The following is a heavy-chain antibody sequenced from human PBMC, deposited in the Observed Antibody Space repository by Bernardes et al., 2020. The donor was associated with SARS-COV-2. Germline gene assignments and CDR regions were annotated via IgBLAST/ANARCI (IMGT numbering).Heavy chain of an antibody. CDR1: GYTFSRYD. J-gene: IGHJ4*02. D-gene: IGHD1-26*01. CDR2: ISTNNGNT. V-gene: IGHV1-18*01. Sequence: ASLKVSCKTSGYTFSRYDISWVRQAPGQGLEWMGWISTNNGNTKYAQKVQGRVTMTTDTSTSTAYMELRSLRSDDTAVYYCARDEWEQRGGFDHWGQGTLVTVSS. CDR3: ARDEWEQRGGFDH.